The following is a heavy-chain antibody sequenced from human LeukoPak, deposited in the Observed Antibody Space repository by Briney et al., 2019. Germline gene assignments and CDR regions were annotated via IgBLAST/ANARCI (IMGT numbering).Heavy chain of an antibody. CDR1: GVSIDSYF. CDR3: ARRSVAARRGSRWFDR. CDR2: HYYSGNT. J-gene: IGHJ5*02. V-gene: IGHV4-59*05. D-gene: IGHD6-6*01. Sequence: SETLSLTCTVSGVSIDSYFWSWIRRPPGKGLEWIGSHYYSGNTDYNPSLKSRVTISVDMSKNQFSLKLKSVTAADTAAYYCARRSVAARRGSRWFDRWGQGTLVTVSS.